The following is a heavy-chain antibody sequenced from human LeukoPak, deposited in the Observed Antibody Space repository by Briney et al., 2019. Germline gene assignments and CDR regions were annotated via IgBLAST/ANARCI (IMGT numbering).Heavy chain of an antibody. CDR3: TTGEGFYYDTSVGWFDP. Sequence: GGSLRLSCAASGFTFSNARMSWVRQAPGKGLEWVGRIKSKTDGGTTDHAAPVKGRFTISRDDSKNTLYLQMNSLKTEDTAVYYCTTGEGFYYDTSVGWFDPWGQGTLVTVSS. V-gene: IGHV3-15*01. D-gene: IGHD3-22*01. J-gene: IGHJ5*02. CDR2: IKSKTDGGTT. CDR1: GFTFSNAR.